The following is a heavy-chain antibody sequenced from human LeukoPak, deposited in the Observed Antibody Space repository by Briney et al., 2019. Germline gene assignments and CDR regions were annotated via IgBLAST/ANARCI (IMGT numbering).Heavy chain of an antibody. CDR1: GDSVSSNSAA. D-gene: IGHD1-26*01. CDR3: ARGGYSGSYSTSYWYFDL. J-gene: IGHJ2*01. Sequence: SQTLSLTCAISGDSVSSNSAAWNWIRQSPSKGLEWLGRTYYRSKWYNDYAVSVKSRITINPDTSKNQFSLQLNSVTPEDTAVYYCARGGYSGSYSTSYWYFDLWGRGTLVTVSS. V-gene: IGHV6-1*01. CDR2: TYYRSKWYN.